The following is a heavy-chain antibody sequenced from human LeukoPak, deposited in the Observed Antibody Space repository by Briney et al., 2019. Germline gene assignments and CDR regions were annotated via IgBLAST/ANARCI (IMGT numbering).Heavy chain of an antibody. CDR3: SRDPNGASAGAFTFQR. V-gene: IGHV3-53*01. D-gene: IGHD3-10*01. CDR1: GFTVSSNY. CDR2: IYSGGST. Sequence: GGSLRLSCAASGFTVSSNYMSWVRQAPGKGLEWVSVIYSGGSTYYADSVKGRFTISRDNSKNTLYLQMNSLRAEDTAVYYCSRDPNGASAGAFTFQRGGRAPRVTVSS. J-gene: IGHJ1*01.